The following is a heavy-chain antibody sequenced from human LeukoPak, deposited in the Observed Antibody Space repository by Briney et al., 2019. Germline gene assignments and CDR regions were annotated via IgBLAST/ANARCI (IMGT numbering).Heavy chain of an antibody. Sequence: ETLSLTCTVSGGSISSYYWSWVRQVPGKGLEWVANIKQDGSEEYYVDSVKGRFTISRDNAKNSLYLQMNSLRAEDTAVYYCARDKKDYDFWSGQYYYYMDVWGKGTTVTVSS. CDR1: GGSISSYY. D-gene: IGHD3-3*01. CDR2: IKQDGSEE. J-gene: IGHJ6*03. V-gene: IGHV3-7*01. CDR3: ARDKKDYDFWSGQYYYYMDV.